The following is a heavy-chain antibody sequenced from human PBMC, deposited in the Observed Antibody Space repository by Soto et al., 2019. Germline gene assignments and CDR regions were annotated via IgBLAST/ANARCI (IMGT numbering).Heavy chain of an antibody. CDR1: GYTFTGYA. Sequence: GASVEVSGKASGYTFTGYAMHWVRQAPGQRLEWMGWINAGNGNKKYSQKFQGRVTITRDTSASTAYMELSSLRSEDTAVSYCARAVAVADDFEYWGQGTLVTVSS. D-gene: IGHD6-19*01. CDR2: INAGNGNK. J-gene: IGHJ4*02. CDR3: ARAVAVADDFEY. V-gene: IGHV1-3*01.